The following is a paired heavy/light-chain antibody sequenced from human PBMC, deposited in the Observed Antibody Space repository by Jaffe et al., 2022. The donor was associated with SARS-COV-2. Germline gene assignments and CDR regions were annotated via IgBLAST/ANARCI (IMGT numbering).Heavy chain of an antibody. CDR1: GFTLSNFA. CDR2: ISSSGRST. D-gene: IGHD3-3*02. V-gene: IGHV3-23*01. J-gene: IGHJ4*02. Sequence: EVQLLESGGALVQPGGSLRLSCAASGFTLSNFAMSWVRQAPGKGLEWVSAISSSGRSTYYADSVKGRFTISRDTSKNTLYLLMNSLRAEDTAVYYCAKDLEGTDEALLDYWGQGTLVTVSS. CDR3: AKDLEGTDEALLDY.
Light chain of an antibody. CDR1: QSVLYNSNKKNY. J-gene: IGKJ2*01. Sequence: DIVMTQSPDSLAVSLGERATINCKSSQSVLYNSNKKNYLAWYQQKPGQPPKLLIYWASTRESGVPDRFSGSGSGTDFTLTISRLQTEDVAIYYCQQYYSTPYAFGQGTKLEIK. CDR3: QQYYSTPYA. CDR2: WAS. V-gene: IGKV4-1*01.